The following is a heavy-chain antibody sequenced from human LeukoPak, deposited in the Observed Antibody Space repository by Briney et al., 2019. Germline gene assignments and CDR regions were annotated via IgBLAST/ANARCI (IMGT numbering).Heavy chain of an antibody. D-gene: IGHD4-23*01. CDR1: GFTYSSYA. CDR2: ISYDGSNK. V-gene: IGHV3-30-3*01. J-gene: IGHJ6*02. Sequence: GGSLRLSCAASGFTYSSYAMQWVRQARGKGLEWVAVISYDGSNKYYAGSVKGRFTISRDNSKNTLYLQLSSLRAEETAVYYCGRRSDYDYGGLGSSFYYYGMDVWGQGTTVTVSS. CDR3: GRRSDYDYGGLGSSFYYYGMDV.